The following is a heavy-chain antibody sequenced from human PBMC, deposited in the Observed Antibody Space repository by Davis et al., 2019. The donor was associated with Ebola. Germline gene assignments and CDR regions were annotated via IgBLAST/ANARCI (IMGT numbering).Heavy chain of an antibody. D-gene: IGHD5-12*01. CDR3: ARAYSGYDMRYYYGVDV. CDR2: IIPIFGTA. CDR1: GGTFSSYA. J-gene: IGHJ6*02. V-gene: IGHV1-69*13. Sequence: SVKVSCKASGGTFSSYAISWVRQAPGQGLEWMGGIIPIFGTANYAQKFQGRVTITADESTSTAYMELSSLRSEDTAVYYCARAYSGYDMRYYYGVDVWGQGTTVTVSS.